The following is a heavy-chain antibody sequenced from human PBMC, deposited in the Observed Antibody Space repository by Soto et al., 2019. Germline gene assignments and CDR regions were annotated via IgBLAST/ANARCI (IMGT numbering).Heavy chain of an antibody. Sequence: QITLKESGPTLVKPTQTLTLTCTFSGFSLTTRGVGVGWIRQPPGKALECLALIYWDDDKRYSPSLQSRLSTXKXTXXTPLVLTMTNVDPVVTATYYCALIPNYYQYDWFDPWGQGTLVSVSS. J-gene: IGHJ5*02. CDR1: GFSLTTRGVG. CDR3: ALIPNYYQYDWFDP. CDR2: IYWDDDK. D-gene: IGHD3-16*01. V-gene: IGHV2-5*02.